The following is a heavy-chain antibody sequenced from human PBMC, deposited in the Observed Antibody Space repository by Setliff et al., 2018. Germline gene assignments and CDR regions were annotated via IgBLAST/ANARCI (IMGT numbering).Heavy chain of an antibody. D-gene: IGHD6-19*01. CDR2: INAGNGKT. Sequence: ASVKVSCKASGYTFTSYAVHWVRQAPGQRLEWMGWINAGNGKTKYSQEFQGRVTITRNTSASTAYMELRSLRSEDMAVYYCARGSVEYSRGWYYFDYWAQGTLVTVSS. J-gene: IGHJ4*02. CDR1: GYTFTSYA. V-gene: IGHV1-3*03. CDR3: ARGSVEYSRGWYYFDY.